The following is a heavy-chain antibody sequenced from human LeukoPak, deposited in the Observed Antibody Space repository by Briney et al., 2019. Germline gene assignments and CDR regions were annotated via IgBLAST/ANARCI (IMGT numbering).Heavy chain of an antibody. D-gene: IGHD3-10*01. J-gene: IGHJ4*02. V-gene: IGHV5-51*01. CDR2: IYPGDSDT. Sequence: GESLKISCNGSGYSFTSCCIGWWRQMPGKGLEWMGIIYPGDSDTRYSPSFQGQVSISADKSIRTAYLQWISLKASDPAMYYCARRPMVRGVTPAPFDYWGQGTLVTVSS. CDR1: GYSFTSCC. CDR3: ARRPMVRGVTPAPFDY.